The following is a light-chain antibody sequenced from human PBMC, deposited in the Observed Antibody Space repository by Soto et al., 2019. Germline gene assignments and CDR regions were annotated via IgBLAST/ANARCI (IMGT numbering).Light chain of an antibody. CDR3: QSYDSSNQV. CDR1: SGSIASNY. J-gene: IGLJ2*01. Sequence: NFMLTQPHSVSESPGKTVTISCTRSSGSIASNYVQWYQQRPGSSPTTVIYEDNQRPSGVPDRFSGSIDSSSNSASLTISGLKTEDEADCDCQSYDSSNQVFGGGTKLTVL. V-gene: IGLV6-57*01. CDR2: EDN.